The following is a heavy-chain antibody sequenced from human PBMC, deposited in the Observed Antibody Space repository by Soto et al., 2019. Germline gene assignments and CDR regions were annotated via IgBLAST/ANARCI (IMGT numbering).Heavy chain of an antibody. Sequence: GGSLRLSCAASGFTFSSYGMHWVRQAPGKGLEWVAVISYDGSNKYYADSVKGRFTISRDNSKNTLYLQMNSLRAEDTAVYYCAKVGYYDSSGYNGMDVWGQGTTVTVSS. CDR3: AKVGYYDSSGYNGMDV. V-gene: IGHV3-30*18. CDR1: GFTFSSYG. CDR2: ISYDGSNK. D-gene: IGHD3-22*01. J-gene: IGHJ6*02.